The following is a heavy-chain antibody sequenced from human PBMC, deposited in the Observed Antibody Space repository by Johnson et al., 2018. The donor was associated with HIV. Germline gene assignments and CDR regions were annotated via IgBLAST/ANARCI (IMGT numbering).Heavy chain of an antibody. CDR2: IGTAGDT. V-gene: IGHV3-13*01. CDR1: GFTFSSYD. CDR3: ASYSASDAFDI. J-gene: IGHJ3*02. D-gene: IGHD2-2*01. Sequence: VQLVESGGGLVQPGGSLRLSCAASGFTFSSYDMHWVRQATGKGLEWVSAIGTAGDTYYPGSVKGRFTLSSENAKNSLYLQMNSLRAGDTAVYYCASYSASDAFDIWGQGTMVTVSS.